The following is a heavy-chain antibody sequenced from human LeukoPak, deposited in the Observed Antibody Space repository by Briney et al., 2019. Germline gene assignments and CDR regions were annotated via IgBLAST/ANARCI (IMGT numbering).Heavy chain of an antibody. CDR3: ARVSHYYGSEIKY. V-gene: IGHV1-18*01. CDR2: ISAYNGNT. D-gene: IGHD3-10*01. Sequence: ASVNLSFTASGYTFTSYGITWVRQAPGQGLEWLGWISAYNGNTNYAQKVQGRVTMTTDTSTSTAYMELRSLRSDDTAVYYCARVSHYYGSEIKYWGQGTLATVSS. CDR1: GYTFTSYG. J-gene: IGHJ4*02.